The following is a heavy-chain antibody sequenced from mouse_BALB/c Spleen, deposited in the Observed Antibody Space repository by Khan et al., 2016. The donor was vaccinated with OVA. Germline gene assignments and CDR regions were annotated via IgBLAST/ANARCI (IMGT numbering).Heavy chain of an antibody. CDR2: ICRDGSS. Sequence: QVQLKQSGPGLVAPSQSLSITCTVSGFSLTNYGIHWVRQPPGKGLEWLVVICRDGSSTYNSALKSRLTITTDNSRTHAFLKMNSLQTDDTADYFCARQPYDQHKVLDYWGQGTSVTVSS. CDR1: GFSLTNYG. D-gene: IGHD1-1*01. CDR3: ARQPYDQHKVLDY. J-gene: IGHJ4*01. V-gene: IGHV2-6-1*01.